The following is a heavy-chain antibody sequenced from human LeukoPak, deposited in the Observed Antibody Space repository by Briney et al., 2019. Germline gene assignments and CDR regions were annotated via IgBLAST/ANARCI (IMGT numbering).Heavy chain of an antibody. Sequence: SVKVSCKASGYTFTSYGISWVRQAPGQGLEWMGGIIPIFGTANYAQKFQGRVTITADESTSTAYMELSSLRSEDTAVYYCARGYSPASYGMDVWGQGTTVTVPS. J-gene: IGHJ6*02. CDR1: GYTFTSYG. V-gene: IGHV1-69*13. D-gene: IGHD2-21*01. CDR2: IIPIFGTA. CDR3: ARGYSPASYGMDV.